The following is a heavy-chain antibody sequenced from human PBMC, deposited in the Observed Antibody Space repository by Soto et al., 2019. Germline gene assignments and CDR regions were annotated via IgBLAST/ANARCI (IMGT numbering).Heavy chain of an antibody. D-gene: IGHD1-26*01. Sequence: ASVKVSCKAPRDTFTSYYINWVPQAPGQALEWMGVINPHGGTTAYAQKFKGRVTLTRDTSASTVYMEVSRLTSEDTAMYYCARSSGGNFGIIIEGTNWCAHWGQGTLVTVSS. V-gene: IGHV1-46*01. J-gene: IGHJ4*02. CDR3: ARSSGGNFGIIIEGTNWCAH. CDR1: RDTFTSYY. CDR2: INPHGGTT.